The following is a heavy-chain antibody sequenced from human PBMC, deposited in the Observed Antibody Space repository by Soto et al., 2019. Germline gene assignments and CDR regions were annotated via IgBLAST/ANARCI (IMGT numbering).Heavy chain of an antibody. CDR3: ARDGAWLVLSDYYYGMDD. CDR2: ISYDGSNK. Sequence: QVQLVESGGGVVQPGRSLRLSCAASGFTFSSYAMHWVRQAPGKGLEWVAVISYDGSNKYYADSVTGRFTISRDNSKNTRYLQMNSLRAEDTAVYYGARDGAWLVLSDYYYGMDDWGQGTTVTVSS. V-gene: IGHV3-30-3*01. D-gene: IGHD6-19*01. J-gene: IGHJ6*02. CDR1: GFTFSSYA.